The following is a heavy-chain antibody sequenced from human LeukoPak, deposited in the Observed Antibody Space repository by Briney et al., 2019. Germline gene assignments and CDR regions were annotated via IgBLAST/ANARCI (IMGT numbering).Heavy chain of an antibody. J-gene: IGHJ4*02. CDR2: IYTSGST. Sequence: PSETLSLTCTVSGGSIGSYYWSWIRQPAGKGLEWIGRIYTSGSTNYNPSLKSRVTMSVDTSKNQFSLKLSSATAADTAVYYCARAKWFRELFLDYWGKGTLVTVSS. V-gene: IGHV4-4*07. D-gene: IGHD3-10*01. CDR1: GGSIGSYY. CDR3: ARAKWFRELFLDY.